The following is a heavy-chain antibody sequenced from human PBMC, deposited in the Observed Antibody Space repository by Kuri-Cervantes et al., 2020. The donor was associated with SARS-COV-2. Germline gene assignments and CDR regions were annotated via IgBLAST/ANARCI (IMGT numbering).Heavy chain of an antibody. CDR3: ARGNELWGNHFDY. CDR2: IYYSGST. Sequence: SETLSLTCTVSGGSISSGGYYWSWIRQHPGKGLEWIGYIYYSGSTYYNPSLKSRVTISVDTSKNQFSLKLSSVTAADTAVDYCARGNELWGNHFDYWGQGTLVTVSS. D-gene: IGHD5-18*01. V-gene: IGHV4-31*03. J-gene: IGHJ4*02. CDR1: GGSISSGGYY.